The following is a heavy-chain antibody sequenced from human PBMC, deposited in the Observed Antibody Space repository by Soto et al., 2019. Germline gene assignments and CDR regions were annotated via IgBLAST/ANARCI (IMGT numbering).Heavy chain of an antibody. CDR3: ARRGSGGTRGLHY. Sequence: EVQLVESGGGLFQPGGSLRLSCAASGFTFSSYWMHWVRQAPGKGLVWISRINTDGRSTCYVDSVQCRFTISRDNGKSTRFLQIDRLRGEDSAVYSCARRGSGGTRGLHYWGQGTMVTVSS. D-gene: IGHD2-15*01. J-gene: IGHJ4*02. CDR2: INTDGRST. CDR1: GFTFSSYW. V-gene: IGHV3-74*01.